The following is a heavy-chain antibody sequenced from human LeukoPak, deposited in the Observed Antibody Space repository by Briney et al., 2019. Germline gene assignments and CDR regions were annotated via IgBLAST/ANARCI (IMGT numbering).Heavy chain of an antibody. CDR3: ARDSGTTGEVKFDP. V-gene: IGHV4-38-2*02. D-gene: IGHD4-17*01. J-gene: IGHJ5*02. CDR1: GYSISSGYY. Sequence: SETLSLTCTVSGYSISSGYYWGWIRQPPGKGLECIGIIHHGGSTFYNPSLKSRVTISIDTSKNQFSLKLSFVTAADTAVYYCARDSGTTGEVKFDPWGQGTLVTVSS. CDR2: IHHGGST.